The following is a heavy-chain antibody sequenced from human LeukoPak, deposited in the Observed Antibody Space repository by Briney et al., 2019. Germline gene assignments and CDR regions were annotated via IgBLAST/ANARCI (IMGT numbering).Heavy chain of an antibody. CDR2: INHSGST. CDR3: ARENLVGIAVAGQSDY. D-gene: IGHD6-19*01. J-gene: IGHJ4*02. V-gene: IGHV4-34*01. Sequence: SETLSLTCAVYGGSFSGYYWSWIRQPPGKGLEWIGEINHSGSTNYNPSLKSRVTISVDTSKNQFSLKLSSVTAADTAVYYCARENLVGIAVAGQSDYWGQGTLVTVSS. CDR1: GGSFSGYY.